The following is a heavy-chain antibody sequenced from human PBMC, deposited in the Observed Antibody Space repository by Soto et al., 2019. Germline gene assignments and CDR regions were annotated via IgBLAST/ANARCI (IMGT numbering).Heavy chain of an antibody. CDR3: AGQTFTIAAASYGRSNWFDP. CDR2: IYFTGNT. CDR1: GRSITSSSHF. J-gene: IGHJ5*02. V-gene: IGHV4-39*01. D-gene: IGHD6-25*01. Sequence: PSETLSLTCTVSGRSITSSSHFWGWVRQPPGKGREGIGTIYFTGNTYYTPSLKSRLTMSIDTSKNEFPLRLYSVTAADTAVYYCAGQTFTIAAASYGRSNWFDPWGPGTLVTVSS.